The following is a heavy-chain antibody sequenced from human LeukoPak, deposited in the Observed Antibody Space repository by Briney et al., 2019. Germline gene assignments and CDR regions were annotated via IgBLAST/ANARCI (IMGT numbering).Heavy chain of an antibody. CDR3: ARSYGDYAETYYYYGMDV. CDR2: ISSSSSNT. J-gene: IGHJ6*04. D-gene: IGHD4-17*01. V-gene: IGHV3-11*06. CDR1: GFTFSDYY. Sequence: GGSLTLSCAASGFTFSDYYMSWIRQAPGKGLERVSYISSSSSNTNYADSVKGRFTISRDNAKNSLYLQMNSLRAEDTAVYYCARSYGDYAETYYYYGMDVWGKGTTVTVSS.